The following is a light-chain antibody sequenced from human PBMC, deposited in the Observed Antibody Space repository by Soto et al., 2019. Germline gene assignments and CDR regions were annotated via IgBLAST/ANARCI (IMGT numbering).Light chain of an antibody. CDR1: QSVSSY. CDR2: GAS. V-gene: IGKV3-11*01. J-gene: IGKJ1*01. Sequence: EIVLTQSPATLSLSPGERATLFCRASQSVSSYLAWYQQKPGQAPRLLIYGASNRATGIPDRFSGSGSGTDFTLTISRLEPEDFANYSCQQSYSTTWTFGQGTKVDIK. CDR3: QQSYSTTWT.